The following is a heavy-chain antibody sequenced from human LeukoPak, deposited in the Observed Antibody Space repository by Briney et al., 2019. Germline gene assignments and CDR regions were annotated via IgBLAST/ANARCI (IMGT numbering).Heavy chain of an antibody. CDR1: GFTFSSYA. CDR2: ISYDGSNK. J-gene: IGHJ6*02. CDR3: AREYYYDSSGYTLPLGDGMDV. D-gene: IGHD3-22*01. V-gene: IGHV3-30-3*01. Sequence: GRSLRLSCAASGFTFSSYAMHWVRQAPGKGLEWVAVISYDGSNKYYADSVKGRFTISRDNSKNTLYLQMNSLRAEDTAVYYCAREYYYDSSGYTLPLGDGMDVWGQGTTVTVSS.